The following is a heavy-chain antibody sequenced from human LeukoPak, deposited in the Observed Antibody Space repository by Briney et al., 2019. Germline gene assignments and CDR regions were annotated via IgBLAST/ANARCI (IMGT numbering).Heavy chain of an antibody. J-gene: IGHJ5*02. CDR1: GFTFSNYW. D-gene: IGHD2-2*01. CDR3: ARVRYCSSTSCPKMKALDP. Sequence: PGGSLRLSCAASGFTFSNYWMTWVRQAPGKGLEWVANIKRDGSEKYYVDSVKGRFTISRDNAQNSLYLQMGSLRAEDMAVYYCARVRYCSSTSCPKMKALDPWGQGTLVTVSS. V-gene: IGHV3-7*01. CDR2: IKRDGSEK.